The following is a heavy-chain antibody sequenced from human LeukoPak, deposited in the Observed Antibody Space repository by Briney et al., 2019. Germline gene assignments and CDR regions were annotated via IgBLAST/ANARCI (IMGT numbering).Heavy chain of an antibody. V-gene: IGHV4-59*01. CDR1: GGSIGTYS. J-gene: IGHJ4*02. CDR3: ARGVYIAAAQYAY. Sequence: SETLSLTCTVSGGSIGTYSWNWIRQPPGKGLEWIGYIYYSGTTNYNPSLKSRVTISVDTSKNQFSLKLSSVTAADTAAYYCARGVYIAAAQYAYWGQGTLVTVSS. D-gene: IGHD6-13*01. CDR2: IYYSGTT.